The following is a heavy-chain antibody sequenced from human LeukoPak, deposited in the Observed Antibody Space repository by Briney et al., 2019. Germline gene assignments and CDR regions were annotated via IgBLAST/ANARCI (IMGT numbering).Heavy chain of an antibody. V-gene: IGHV3-33*08. Sequence: PGGSLRLSCAASGFTFSSYGMHWVRQAPGRGLEWVAVIWYDGSNKYYADSVKGRFTISRDNSKNTLYLQMNSLRAEDTAVYYCARDPAALAVAYWYFDLWGRGTLVTVSS. CDR3: ARDPAALAVAYWYFDL. D-gene: IGHD6-19*01. CDR1: GFTFSSYG. CDR2: IWYDGSNK. J-gene: IGHJ2*01.